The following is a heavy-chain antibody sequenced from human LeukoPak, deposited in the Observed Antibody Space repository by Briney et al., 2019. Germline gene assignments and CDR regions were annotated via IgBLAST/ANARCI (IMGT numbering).Heavy chain of an antibody. Sequence: SETLSLTCTVSGGSISSYYWSWIRQPPGKGLEWIGYIYYSGTTNYNPSLKSRVTISVDTSKNQFSLKLSSVTAADTAVYYCVRDEKQGFHPWGQGTLVTVSS. CDR2: IYYSGTT. CDR3: VRDEKQGFHP. D-gene: IGHD1/OR15-1a*01. V-gene: IGHV4-59*01. J-gene: IGHJ5*02. CDR1: GGSISSYY.